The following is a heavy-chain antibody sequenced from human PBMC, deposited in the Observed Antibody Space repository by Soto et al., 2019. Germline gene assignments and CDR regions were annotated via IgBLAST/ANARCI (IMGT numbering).Heavy chain of an antibody. Sequence: EVQLLESGGGLVQPGGSLRLSCAASGFTFSSYAMSWVRQAPGKGLEWVSAISGSGGSTYYADSVKGRFTISRDNSKNTLYLQMNSLRAEDTAVYYCVKDPSVLRYFDWLESWFDPWGQGTLVTVSS. CDR1: GFTFSSYA. V-gene: IGHV3-23*01. CDR3: VKDPSVLRYFDWLESWFDP. J-gene: IGHJ5*02. D-gene: IGHD3-9*01. CDR2: ISGSGGST.